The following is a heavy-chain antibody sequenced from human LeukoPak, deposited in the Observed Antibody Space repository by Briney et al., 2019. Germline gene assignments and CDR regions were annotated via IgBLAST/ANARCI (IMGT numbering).Heavy chain of an antibody. J-gene: IGHJ5*02. V-gene: IGHV3-48*03. CDR3: ARGWFDA. Sequence: QPGGCLRLSCAASGFTFSDHEMNWVRQAPGKGLEWLSYIDSSGNVRYDADSAKGRFTISRDNAKNELYLQLSSLRVEDMAFYYCARGWFDAWGRGTLVTVSS. CDR2: IDSSGNVR. CDR1: GFTFSDHE.